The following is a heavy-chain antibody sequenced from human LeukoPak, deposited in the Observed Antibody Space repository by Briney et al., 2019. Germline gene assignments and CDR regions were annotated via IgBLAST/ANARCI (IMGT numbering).Heavy chain of an antibody. D-gene: IGHD4-11*01. CDR3: ARGPVNWFDP. Sequence: SETLSLTCTVSGGSISSYYWSWIRQPPGKGLEWIGNIYYSGSTNYNPSLKSRVTISVDTSKNQFSLKLSSVTAADTAVYYCARGPVNWFDPWGQGTLVTVSS. V-gene: IGHV4-59*12. CDR1: GGSISSYY. CDR2: IYYSGST. J-gene: IGHJ5*02.